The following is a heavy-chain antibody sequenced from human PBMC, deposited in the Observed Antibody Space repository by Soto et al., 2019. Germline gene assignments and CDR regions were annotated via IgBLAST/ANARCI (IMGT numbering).Heavy chain of an antibody. CDR3: AILFPPLVAARCNP. CDR1: GYSFTRYW. J-gene: IGHJ5*02. Sequence: PGEALKISCKGSGYSFTRYWISWVRQMPGKGLEWMGRMDPSDSYTNYIPAFKSDVTNSADKSISPASLRGSIPDASDTAMYCGAILFPPLVAARCNPWGQGTLVT. V-gene: IGHV5-10-1*01. CDR2: MDPSDSYT. D-gene: IGHD6-6*01.